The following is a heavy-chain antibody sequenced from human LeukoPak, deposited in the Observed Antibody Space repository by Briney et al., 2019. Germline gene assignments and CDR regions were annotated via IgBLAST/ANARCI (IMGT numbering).Heavy chain of an antibody. J-gene: IGHJ4*02. V-gene: IGHV3-7*03. CDR2: IKQDGSEK. Sequence: GGSLRLSCAASGFTFSSYWMSWVRQAPGKGLEWVANIKQDGSEKYYVDSVKGRFTISRDNAKNSLYLQMNSLRAEDTAVYYCARAPYYGFQYYFDYWGQGTLVTVSS. D-gene: IGHD3-10*01. CDR3: ARAPYYGFQYYFDY. CDR1: GFTFSSYW.